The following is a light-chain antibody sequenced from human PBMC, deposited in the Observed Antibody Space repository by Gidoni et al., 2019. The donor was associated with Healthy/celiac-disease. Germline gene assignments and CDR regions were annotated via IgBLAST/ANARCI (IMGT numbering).Light chain of an antibody. CDR3: QQRSNWAWT. J-gene: IGKJ1*01. CDR2: DAS. Sequence: EIVLPHSPATLPLSPGERATLSCRASQSVSSYLAWYQQKPGQAPRLLIYDASNRATGIPARFSGSGSGTDFTLTISSLEPEDFAVYYCQQRSNWAWTFGQGTKVEIK. V-gene: IGKV3-11*01. CDR1: QSVSSY.